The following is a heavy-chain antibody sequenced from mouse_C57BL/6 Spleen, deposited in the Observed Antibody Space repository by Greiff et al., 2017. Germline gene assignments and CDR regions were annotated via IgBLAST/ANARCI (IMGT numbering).Heavy chain of an antibody. Sequence: VQLQQPGAELVKPGASVKMSCKASGYTFTSYWITWVKQRPGQGLAWIGDIYPGSGSTNYTEKFKSKATLTVDTSSSTAYMQLSSLTSEDSAVYYCARSYYSNYNYAMDYWGQGTSVTVSS. CDR3: ARSYYSNYNYAMDY. CDR1: GYTFTSYW. D-gene: IGHD2-5*01. V-gene: IGHV1-55*01. J-gene: IGHJ4*01. CDR2: IYPGSGST.